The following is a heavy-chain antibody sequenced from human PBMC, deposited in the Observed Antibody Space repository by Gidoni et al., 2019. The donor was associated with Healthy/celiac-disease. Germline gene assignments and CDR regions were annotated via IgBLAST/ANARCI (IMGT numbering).Heavy chain of an antibody. J-gene: IGHJ3*02. CDR3: ARDWYLGITMIVVAPDAFDI. CDR1: GFTFSSYS. CDR2: ISSSLSYI. Sequence: EVQLVESGGGLVKPGGSLRLSCSASGFTFSSYSMNWVRQAPGKGLEWVSSISSSLSYIYYADSVKGRFTISRDNAKNSLYLQMNSLRAEDTAVYYWARDWYLGITMIVVAPDAFDIWGQGTMVTVSS. D-gene: IGHD3-22*01. V-gene: IGHV3-21*01.